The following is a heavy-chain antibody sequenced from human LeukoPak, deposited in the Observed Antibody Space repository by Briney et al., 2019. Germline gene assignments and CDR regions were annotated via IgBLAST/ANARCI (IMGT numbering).Heavy chain of an antibody. CDR3: ARDPYYYDTSGSLKAFDV. V-gene: IGHV4-38-2*02. CDR1: GYSISSGYY. D-gene: IGHD3-22*01. J-gene: IGHJ3*01. Sequence: SETLSLTCTVSGYSISSGYYWGWIRQPPGRGLEWIGSIYHSGTTYYNPSLKSRATISVDTSKTQFSLKLSSVTAADTAVYFCARDPYYYDTSGSLKAFDVWGQGTMVTVSS. CDR2: IYHSGTT.